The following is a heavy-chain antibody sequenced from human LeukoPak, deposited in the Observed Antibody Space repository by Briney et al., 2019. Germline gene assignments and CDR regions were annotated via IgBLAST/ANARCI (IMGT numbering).Heavy chain of an antibody. CDR2: IKSKTDGGTT. Sequence: GGSLRLSCAASGFTFSNAWMSWVRQAPGKGLEWVGRIKSKTDGGTTDYAAPVKGRFTISREDSKNMLYLQMNSLKTEDTAVYYCSSSYGDSAPLWYWGQGTLVTVSS. CDR3: SSSYGDSAPLWY. CDR1: GFTFSNAW. D-gene: IGHD5-18*01. J-gene: IGHJ4*02. V-gene: IGHV3-15*01.